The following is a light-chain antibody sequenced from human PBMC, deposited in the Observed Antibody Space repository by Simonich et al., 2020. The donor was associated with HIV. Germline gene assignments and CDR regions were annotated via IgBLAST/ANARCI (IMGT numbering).Light chain of an antibody. Sequence: DIQMTQSPSSLSASVGDRVTITCRASQGISNSLAWYQQKPGKAPKLLIYKASSLESGVPSRFSGSGSGTEFTLTISSLQPDDFATYYCQQYNSYSPYIFGQGTKLEIK. J-gene: IGKJ2*01. CDR3: QQYNSYSPYI. CDR2: KAS. CDR1: QGISNS. V-gene: IGKV1-5*03.